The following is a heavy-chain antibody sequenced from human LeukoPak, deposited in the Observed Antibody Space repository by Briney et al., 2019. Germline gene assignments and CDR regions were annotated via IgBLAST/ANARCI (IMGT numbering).Heavy chain of an antibody. CDR1: GYTFTSYA. D-gene: IGHD3-3*01. CDR3: ARSRVLRFLEWLSGPNTGGHYYGMDV. J-gene: IGHJ6*02. CDR2: INAGNGNT. V-gene: IGHV1-3*01. Sequence: ASVTVSCTASGYTFTSYAMHWVRQAPGQRLEWMGWINAGNGNTKYSQKFQGRVTITRDTSASTAYMELSSLRSEDTAVYYCARSRVLRFLEWLSGPNTGGHYYGMDVWGQGTTVTVSS.